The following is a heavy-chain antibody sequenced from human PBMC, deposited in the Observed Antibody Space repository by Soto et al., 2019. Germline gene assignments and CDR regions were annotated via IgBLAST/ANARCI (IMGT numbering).Heavy chain of an antibody. V-gene: IGHV4-34*01. D-gene: IGHD3-3*01. CDR1: GGSFSGYY. CDR2: INHSGST. CDR3: ARGGNRITIFGVVIGWPFDP. Sequence: PSETLSLTCAVYGGSFSGYYWSWIRQPPGKGLEWIGEINHSGSTNYNPSLKSRVTISVDTSKNQFSLELSSVTAADTAVYYCARGGNRITIFGVVIGWPFDPWGQGTLVTVSS. J-gene: IGHJ5*02.